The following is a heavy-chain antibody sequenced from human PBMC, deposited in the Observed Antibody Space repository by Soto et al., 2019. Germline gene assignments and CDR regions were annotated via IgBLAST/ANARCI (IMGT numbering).Heavy chain of an antibody. V-gene: IGHV3-48*01. Sequence: PGGSLRLSCAASGFTFSTYSMNWVRQAPGKGLEWVSYISSSSSTIFYTDSVKGRFTVSRDNAKNSLYLQMNSLRAEDTAVYYCARDYSSYGPFDYWGQGTLVTVSS. CDR3: ARDYSSYGPFDY. D-gene: IGHD5-18*01. CDR2: ISSSSSTI. J-gene: IGHJ4*02. CDR1: GFTFSTYS.